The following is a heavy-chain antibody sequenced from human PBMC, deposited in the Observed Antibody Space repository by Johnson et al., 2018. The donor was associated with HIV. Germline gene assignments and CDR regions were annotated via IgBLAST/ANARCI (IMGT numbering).Heavy chain of an antibody. V-gene: IGHV3-30*14. CDR3: ARGGRRQGAFDI. J-gene: IGHJ3*02. CDR1: GFTFSSYA. Sequence: QVQLVESGGGVVQPGRYLRLSCAASGFTFSSYAMHWVRQAPGKGLEWVAYIRSDASKTFYADSLTGRFTISRDNSKNTLYLQMNSLRAEDTAVYYCARGGRRQGAFDIWGQGTMVTVSS. CDR2: IRSDASKT. D-gene: IGHD6-6*01.